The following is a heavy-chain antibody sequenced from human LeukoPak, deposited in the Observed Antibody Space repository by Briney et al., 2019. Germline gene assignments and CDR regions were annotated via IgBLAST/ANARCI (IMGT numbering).Heavy chain of an antibody. D-gene: IGHD3-3*01. V-gene: IGHV2-5*02. J-gene: IGHJ3*02. CDR3: AHRRAVSGFLEWLFDAFDI. CDR1: GFSLSTSGVG. CDR2: IYWDDDK. Sequence: ESGPTLVKPTQTLTLTCTFSGFSLSTSGVGVGWIRQPPGKALEWLALIYWDDDKRYRPSLKSRLTITKDTSKNQVVLTMTNMDPVDTATYYCAHRRAVSGFLEWLFDAFDIWGQGTMVTVSS.